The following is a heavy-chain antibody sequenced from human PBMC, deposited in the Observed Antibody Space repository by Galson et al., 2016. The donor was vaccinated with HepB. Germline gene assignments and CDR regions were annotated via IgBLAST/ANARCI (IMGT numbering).Heavy chain of an antibody. D-gene: IGHD2-15*01. J-gene: IGHJ4*02. CDR2: ISSYNGNT. Sequence: SVKVSCKASGYTFTNYGFSWVRQVPGQGLEWMGWISSYNGNTRYAQNLQDRVTMTTDTSTSTAYMELRSLTSDDTAVYYCARVPGTPFPLDFWGQGTLVTVSS. CDR3: ARVPGTPFPLDF. V-gene: IGHV1-18*04. CDR1: GYTFTNYG.